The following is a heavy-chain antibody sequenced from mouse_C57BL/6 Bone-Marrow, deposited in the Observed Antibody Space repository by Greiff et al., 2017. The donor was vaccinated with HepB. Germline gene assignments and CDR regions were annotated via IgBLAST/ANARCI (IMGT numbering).Heavy chain of an antibody. CDR3: AREGNYGTYAMDY. CDR1: GFTFSDYY. CDR2: INYDGSST. V-gene: IGHV5-16*01. D-gene: IGHD1-1*01. J-gene: IGHJ4*01. Sequence: VQLVESEGGLVQPGSSMKLPCTASGFTFSDYYMAWVRQVPEKGLEWVANINYDGSSTYYLDSLKSRFIISRDNAKNILYLQMSSLKSEDTATYYCAREGNYGTYAMDYWGQGTSVTVSS.